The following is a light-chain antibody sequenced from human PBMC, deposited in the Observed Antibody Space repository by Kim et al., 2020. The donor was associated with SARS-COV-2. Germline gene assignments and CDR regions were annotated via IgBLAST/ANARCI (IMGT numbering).Light chain of an antibody. V-gene: IGKV1-39*01. Sequence: GDRVTITCRPSQTISSYLNWYQQKPGKAPKLLIYAASSLQSGVPSRFSGSGSGTDFTLTISSLQPEDFATYYCQQSYSTPRTFGQGTKVDSK. CDR3: QQSYSTPRT. J-gene: IGKJ1*01. CDR1: QTISSY. CDR2: AAS.